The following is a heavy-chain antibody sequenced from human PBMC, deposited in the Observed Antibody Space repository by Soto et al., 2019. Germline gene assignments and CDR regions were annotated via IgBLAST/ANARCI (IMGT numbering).Heavy chain of an antibody. CDR1: GFTFSSYA. D-gene: IGHD3-10*01. V-gene: IGHV3-30-3*01. CDR3: ARDIPGAYPLYYFDY. J-gene: IGHJ4*02. Sequence: GGSLRLSCAASGFTFSSYAMHWVRQAPGKGLEWVAVISYDGSNKYYADSVKGRFTISRDNSKNTLYLQMNSLRAEDTAVYYCARDIPGAYPLYYFDYWGQGTLVTVSS. CDR2: ISYDGSNK.